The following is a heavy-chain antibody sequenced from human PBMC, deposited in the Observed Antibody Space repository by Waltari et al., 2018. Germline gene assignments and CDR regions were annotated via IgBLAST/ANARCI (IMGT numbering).Heavy chain of an antibody. D-gene: IGHD3-9*01. J-gene: IGHJ3*02. CDR1: GGSISSSSYY. V-gene: IGHV4-39*07. Sequence: QLQLQESGPGLVKPSETLSLTCTVSGGSISSSSYYWGWIRQPPGKGLEWIGSIYYSGSTYYNPSLKSRVTISVDTSKNQFSLKLSSVTAADTAVYYCARHLNGQPDAFDIWGQGTMVTVSS. CDR2: IYYSGST. CDR3: ARHLNGQPDAFDI.